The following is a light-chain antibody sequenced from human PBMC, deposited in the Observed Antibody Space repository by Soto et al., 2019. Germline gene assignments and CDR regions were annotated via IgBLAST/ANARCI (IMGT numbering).Light chain of an antibody. CDR2: EVN. CDR3: SSYTSSGTQV. Sequence: QSVLTQPASVSGSPGQSVTISCTGPRSDIGDSNFISWYQHSPGKAPRLLIYEVNNRPSGVSKRFSGSKAGNTASLTISGLLDDDEADYYCSSYTSSGTQVFGTGTKVTVL. J-gene: IGLJ1*01. V-gene: IGLV2-14*01. CDR1: RSDIGDSNF.